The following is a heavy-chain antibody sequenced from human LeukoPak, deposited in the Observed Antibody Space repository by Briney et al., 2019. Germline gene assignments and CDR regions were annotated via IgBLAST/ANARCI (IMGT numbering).Heavy chain of an antibody. D-gene: IGHD3-10*01. CDR3: ARGPLGWFGELLGFDY. V-gene: IGHV1-46*01. Sequence: ASVKVSCKASGYTFTSYYTHWVRQAPGQGLEWMGIINPSGGSTSYAQKFQGRVTMTRDTSTSTVYMELSSLRSEDTAVYYCARGPLGWFGELLGFDYWGQGTLVTVSS. J-gene: IGHJ4*02. CDR2: INPSGGST. CDR1: GYTFTSYY.